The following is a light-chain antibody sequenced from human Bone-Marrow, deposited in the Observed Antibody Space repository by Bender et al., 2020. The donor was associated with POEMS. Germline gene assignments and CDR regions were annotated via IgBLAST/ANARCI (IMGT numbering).Light chain of an antibody. CDR2: DVT. CDR3: SSWDDSLSGWV. CDR1: ASDVGGYNY. J-gene: IGLJ3*02. V-gene: IGLV2-11*01. Sequence: QSALTQPRSVSGSPGQSITISCTGSASDVGGYNYVSWYQQYPGKAPRFMIYDVTKRPSGVSNRFSGSKSGNSASLTISDIQSEDEGDYYCSSWDDSLSGWVFGGGTKLTVL.